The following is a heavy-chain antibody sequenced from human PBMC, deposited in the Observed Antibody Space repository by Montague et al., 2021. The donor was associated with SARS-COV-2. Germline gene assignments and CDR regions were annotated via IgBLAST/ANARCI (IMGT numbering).Heavy chain of an antibody. CDR2: IYFSGST. V-gene: IGHV4-39*01. CDR3: ARHYYDSSGYDSPWYFDL. CDR1: GGSISSSSYY. J-gene: IGHJ2*01. Sequence: SETLSLTCTVSGGSISSSSYYWGWIRQPPGKGLEWIGSIYFSGSTYYNPSLKSRVTISVDTSENQFSLKLSSVTAADTAVYYCARHYYDSSGYDSPWYFDLWGRGTLVTVSS. D-gene: IGHD3-22*01.